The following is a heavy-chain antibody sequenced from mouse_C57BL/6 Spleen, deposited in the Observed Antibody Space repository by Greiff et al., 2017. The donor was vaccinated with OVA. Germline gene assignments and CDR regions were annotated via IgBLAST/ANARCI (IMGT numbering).Heavy chain of an antibody. V-gene: IGHV1-80*01. CDR2: IYPGDGDT. D-gene: IGHD1-1*01. CDR1: GYAFSSYW. J-gene: IGHJ2*01. CDR3: ARRAEGDYYGSSSYFDY. Sequence: HVQLQPSWAELVKPGASVKISCKASGYAFSSYWMNWVQQRPGKGLEWIGQIYPGDGDTNYNGKFKGKATLTADKSSSTAYMQLSSLTSEDSAVYFCARRAEGDYYGSSSYFDYWGQGTTLTVSS.